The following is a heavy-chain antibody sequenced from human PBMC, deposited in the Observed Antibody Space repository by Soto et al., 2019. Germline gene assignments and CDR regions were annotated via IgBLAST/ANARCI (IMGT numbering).Heavy chain of an antibody. V-gene: IGHV3-23*01. D-gene: IGHD3-3*01. CDR1: GFTFTTYA. J-gene: IGHJ4*02. Sequence: PGGSLRLSCAASGFTFTTYAMSWARQPPGKGLEWVSAISGSGGNTYYADSVKGRFTISRDNSKNTLYLQMNGLRAEDTAVYYCARAYADFWSGYGYWGQGTLVTVSS. CDR2: ISGSGGNT. CDR3: ARAYADFWSGYGY.